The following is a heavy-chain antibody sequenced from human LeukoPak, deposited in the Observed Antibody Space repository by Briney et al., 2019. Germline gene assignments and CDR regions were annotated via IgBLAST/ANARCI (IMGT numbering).Heavy chain of an antibody. V-gene: IGHV4-59*12. CDR1: GGSISSYY. CDR3: ASSDDTSGYYFCYFDY. Sequence: SETLSLTCTVSGGSISSYYWSWIRQPPGKGLEWIGYIYYSGSTNYNPSLKSRVTISVDTSKNQFSLKLSSVTAADTAVYYCASSDDTSGYYFCYFDYWGQGTLVTVSS. CDR2: IYYSGST. D-gene: IGHD3-22*01. J-gene: IGHJ4*02.